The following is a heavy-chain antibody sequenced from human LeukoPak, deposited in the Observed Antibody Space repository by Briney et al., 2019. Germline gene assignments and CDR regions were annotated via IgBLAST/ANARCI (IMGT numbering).Heavy chain of an antibody. CDR2: LNEDGRIT. Sequence: GGSLRLSCAASGFTLSSHWVHWVRQAPGKGLVWVSRLNEDGRITDYADSVKGRFTISRDNAKNTVYLQMISLRAEDTAVYYCAKYFRADSGNYYRSFDYWGQGTLVTVSS. CDR1: GFTLSSHW. D-gene: IGHD1-26*01. CDR3: AKYFRADSGNYYRSFDY. J-gene: IGHJ4*02. V-gene: IGHV3-74*01.